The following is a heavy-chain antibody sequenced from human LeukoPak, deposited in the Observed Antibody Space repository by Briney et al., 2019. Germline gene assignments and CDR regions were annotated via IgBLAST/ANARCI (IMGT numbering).Heavy chain of an antibody. CDR1: GYSFINYW. CDR2: IYPGDSNT. J-gene: IGHJ1*01. V-gene: IGHV5-51*01. D-gene: IGHD3-22*01. CDR3: AVRMAYDSIGDVNW. Sequence: GESLQISCKGSGYSFINYWIDWVRQLPGKGLEWMGLIYPGDSNTVYRPSFQGQVTMSVDKSISTAYLQWSSLKASDTAMYYCAVRMAYDSIGDVNWWGQGTQVTVSS.